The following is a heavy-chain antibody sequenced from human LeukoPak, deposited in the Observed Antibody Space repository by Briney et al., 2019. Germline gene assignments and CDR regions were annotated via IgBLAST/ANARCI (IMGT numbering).Heavy chain of an antibody. J-gene: IGHJ3*02. D-gene: IGHD6-6*01. V-gene: IGHV3-11*04. CDR2: ISSSGSTI. Sequence: GGSLRLSCAASGFTFSDYYMSWIRQAPGKGLEWVSYISSSGSTIYYADSVKGRFTISRDNAKNSLYLQMNSLRAEDTAVYYCARESIAARDAFDIWGQGTMVTVPS. CDR3: ARESIAARDAFDI. CDR1: GFTFSDYY.